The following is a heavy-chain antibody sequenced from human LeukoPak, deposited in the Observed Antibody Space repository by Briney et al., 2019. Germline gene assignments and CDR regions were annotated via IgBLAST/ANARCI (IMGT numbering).Heavy chain of an antibody. CDR2: ISSDGSST. V-gene: IGHV3-74*01. Sequence: GGSLRLSCAASGFIFSSYWVHWVRQAPGKGLLWVSRISSDGSSTTYTESVNGRFTISRDNAKNTLYLQMNSLRAEDTAVYYCARGYSYGHGGYFDYWGQGTLVTVSS. CDR3: ARGYSYGHGGYFDY. J-gene: IGHJ4*02. CDR1: GFIFSSYW. D-gene: IGHD5-18*01.